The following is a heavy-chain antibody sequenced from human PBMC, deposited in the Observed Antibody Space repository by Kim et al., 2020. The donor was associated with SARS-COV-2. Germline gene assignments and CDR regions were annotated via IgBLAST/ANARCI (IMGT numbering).Heavy chain of an antibody. J-gene: IGHJ4*02. Sequence: GGSLRLSCAASGFSFNNYAMSWVRQAPGKGLEWVSAISCSGSNTYYADSVKGRFTISRDNSKNTLYLQMNSLRAEDTAVYYCAKDRHSIGWYAEYDFDYWGPETLVAVSS. CDR3: AKDRHSIGWYAEYDFDY. D-gene: IGHD6-19*01. V-gene: IGHV3-23*01. CDR1: GFSFNNYA. CDR2: ISCSGSNT.